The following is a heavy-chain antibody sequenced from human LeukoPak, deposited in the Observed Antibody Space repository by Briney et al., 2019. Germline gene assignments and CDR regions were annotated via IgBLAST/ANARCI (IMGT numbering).Heavy chain of an antibody. CDR3: TTGGIYSSGWYPGH. CDR1: GFTVSSSY. Sequence: PGGSLRLSCAAPGFTVSSSYMSWVRQAPGKGLEWVGRIQSKNDGTTTDYAAPVKGRFAISRDDSKNTLYLQMNSLKTEDTGVYYCTTGGIYSSGWYPGHWGQGTLVTVSS. CDR2: IQSKNDGTTT. D-gene: IGHD6-19*01. V-gene: IGHV3-15*01. J-gene: IGHJ4*02.